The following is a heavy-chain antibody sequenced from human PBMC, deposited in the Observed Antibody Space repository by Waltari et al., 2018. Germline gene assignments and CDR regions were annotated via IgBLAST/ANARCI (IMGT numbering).Heavy chain of an antibody. Sequence: EMQLVESGGGLVQPGGSLRLSGEASGFGFGDYWMHGVRQAPGGGLVWVARINTNGGTTNYADSVTGRFTISRDNPKNMLYLQMDSLGAQDTAVYYCVKGGVAPGGSDFFDHWGQGTLVTVSP. CDR3: VKGGVAPGGSDFFDH. J-gene: IGHJ4*02. D-gene: IGHD3-16*01. CDR2: INTNGGTT. V-gene: IGHV3-74*01. CDR1: GFGFGDYW.